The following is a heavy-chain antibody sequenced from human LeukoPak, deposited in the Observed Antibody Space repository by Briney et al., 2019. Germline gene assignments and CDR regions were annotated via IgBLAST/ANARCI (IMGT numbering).Heavy chain of an antibody. CDR2: IRGKANSYAT. J-gene: IGHJ3*02. CDR3: TASGSYPNAFDI. Sequence: GGSLRLSCAASGFTFSGSAMHWVRQASGKGLEWVGRIRGKANSYATAYAASVRGRFTISRDDSKNTAYLLMNSLQTEDTAVYHCTASGSYPNAFDIWGQGTMVTVSS. D-gene: IGHD1-26*01. V-gene: IGHV3-73*01. CDR1: GFTFSGSA.